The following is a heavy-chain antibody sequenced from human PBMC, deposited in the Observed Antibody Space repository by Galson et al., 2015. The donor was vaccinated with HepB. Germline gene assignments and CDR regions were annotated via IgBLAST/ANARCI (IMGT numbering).Heavy chain of an antibody. CDR2: ISAYNGNT. D-gene: IGHD3-22*01. V-gene: IGHV1-18*04. Sequence: QSGAEVKKPGASVKVSCKASGYTFTSYGISWVRQAPGQGLEWMGWISAYNGNTNYAQKLQGRVTMTTDTSTSTAYMELRSLRSDDTAVYYCARATYYYDSSGWVEYFQHWGQGTLVTVSS. CDR1: GYTFTSYG. J-gene: IGHJ1*01. CDR3: ARATYYYDSSGWVEYFQH.